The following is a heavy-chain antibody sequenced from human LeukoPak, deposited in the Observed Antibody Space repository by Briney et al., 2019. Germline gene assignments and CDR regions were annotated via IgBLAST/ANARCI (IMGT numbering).Heavy chain of an antibody. J-gene: IGHJ6*03. CDR1: GFTFSSYW. V-gene: IGHV3-7*01. Sequence: GGSLRLSCAASGFTFSSYWMSWVRQAPGKGLEWVANIKQDGSEKYYVDSVKGRFTISRDNAKDALYLQMNSLRDEDTAVYYCARDGIAAAGRKYYYYYMDVWGKGTTVTISS. CDR3: ARDGIAAAGRKYYYYYMDV. D-gene: IGHD6-13*01. CDR2: IKQDGSEK.